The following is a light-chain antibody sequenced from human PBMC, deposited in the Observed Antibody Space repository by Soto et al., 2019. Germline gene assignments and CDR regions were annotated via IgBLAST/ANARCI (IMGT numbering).Light chain of an antibody. Sequence: DIHMTQARSSLSAFVEYRVIITCRASQSISNHLNWYQQRPGKAPKLLIFAASSLQSGVPSRFSGSRSGPDFTLTISSLQPEDFATYYCQQSYSSPPTFGQGTKVDI. CDR3: QQSYSSPPT. J-gene: IGKJ1*01. CDR1: QSISNH. CDR2: AAS. V-gene: IGKV1-39*01.